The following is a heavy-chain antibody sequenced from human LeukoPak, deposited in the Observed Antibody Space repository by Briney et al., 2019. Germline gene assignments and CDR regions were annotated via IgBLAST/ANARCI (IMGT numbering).Heavy chain of an antibody. CDR2: IIPIFGTA. CDR1: GGTFSSYA. Sequence: SVRVSCKASGGTFSSYAISWVRQTPGQGLEWMGGIIPIFGTANYAQKFQGRVTITADESTSTAYMELSSLRSEDTAVYYCAREDTAMVLVDYWGQGTLVTVSS. J-gene: IGHJ4*02. V-gene: IGHV1-69*01. D-gene: IGHD5-18*01. CDR3: AREDTAMVLVDY.